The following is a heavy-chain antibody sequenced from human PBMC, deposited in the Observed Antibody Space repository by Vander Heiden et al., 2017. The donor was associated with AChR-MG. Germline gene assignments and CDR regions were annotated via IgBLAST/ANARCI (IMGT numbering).Heavy chain of an antibody. Sequence: EVQLLESGGGLVQPGGSLRLSCAASGFTFSSYAMSWVRQAPGKGLEWVSAISGSGGSTYYADSVKGGFTISRDNSKNTLYLQMNSLRAEDTAVYYCAKDRLWFGSPSNYFDYWGQGTLVTVSS. CDR2: ISGSGGST. D-gene: IGHD3-10*01. CDR1: GFTFSSYA. CDR3: AKDRLWFGSPSNYFDY. J-gene: IGHJ4*02. V-gene: IGHV3-23*01.